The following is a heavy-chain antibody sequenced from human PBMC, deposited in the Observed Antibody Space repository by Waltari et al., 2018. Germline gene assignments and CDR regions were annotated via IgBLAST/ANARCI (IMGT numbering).Heavy chain of an antibody. J-gene: IGHJ5*02. CDR1: GFTFRSYA. V-gene: IGHV3-30-3*01. D-gene: IGHD2-2*01. CDR2: IAYDGSNK. CDR3: VVPAAMALGFDP. Sequence: QVQLVESGGGVVQPGRSLRLSCAASGFTFRSYAMHWVRQAPGKGLEWVAVIAYDGSNKYYADSVKGRFTISRDNSKNTLYLQMNSLRAEDTAVYFGVVPAAMALGFDPWGQGTLVTVSS.